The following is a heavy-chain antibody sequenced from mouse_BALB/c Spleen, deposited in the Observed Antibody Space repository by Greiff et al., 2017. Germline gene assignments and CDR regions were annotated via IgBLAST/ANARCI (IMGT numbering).Heavy chain of an antibody. CDR3: ARDGNYGAMDY. V-gene: IGHV1-14*01. CDR1: GYTFTSYV. Sequence: VQLQQSGPELVKPGASVKMSCKASGYTFTSYVMHWVKQKPGQGLEWIGYINPYNDGTKYNEKFKGKATLTSDKSSSTAYMELSSLTSEDSAVYYCARDGNYGAMDYWGQGTSVTVSS. CDR2: INPYNDGT. D-gene: IGHD2-1*01. J-gene: IGHJ4*01.